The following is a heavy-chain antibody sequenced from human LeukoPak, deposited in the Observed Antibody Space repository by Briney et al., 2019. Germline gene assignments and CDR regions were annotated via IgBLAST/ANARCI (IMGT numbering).Heavy chain of an antibody. D-gene: IGHD1-26*01. CDR1: GYSISSGYY. CDR3: ARRLPIVGVQTH. Sequence: SETLSLTCTVSGYSISSGYYWGWIRQPPGKGLEWIGSIYHSGSTYYNPSLKSRVTISVDTSKNQFSLKLSSVTAADTAVYYCARRLPIVGVQTHWGQGTLVTVSS. CDR2: IYHSGST. J-gene: IGHJ4*02. V-gene: IGHV4-38-2*02.